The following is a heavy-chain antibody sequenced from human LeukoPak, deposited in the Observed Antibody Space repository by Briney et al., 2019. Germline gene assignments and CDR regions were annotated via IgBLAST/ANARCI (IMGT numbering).Heavy chain of an antibody. V-gene: IGHV3-15*01. CDR3: TTGSVTGY. CDR1: GFTFSNAW. D-gene: IGHD4-17*01. Sequence: GGSLRLSCAASGFTFSNAWMSWVRQAPGKGLEWVGHIRSKTDGGTTDYAAPVKGRFTISRDDSKDTLYLQMNSLKTEDTAVYYCTTGSVTGYWGQGTLVTVSS. CDR2: IRSKTDGGTT. J-gene: IGHJ4*02.